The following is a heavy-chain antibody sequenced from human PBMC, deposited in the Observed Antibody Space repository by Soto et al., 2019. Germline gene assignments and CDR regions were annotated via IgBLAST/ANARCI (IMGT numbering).Heavy chain of an antibody. Sequence: GASVKVSCKASGYTFSSYAMTWVRQAPGQGLEWIGWISGYNGNTKNAQKLQGRVTLTTDTSTTTAYMELRSLRSDDTAVYYCARGALDFDYWGQGTLVTVSS. V-gene: IGHV1-18*01. CDR3: ARGALDFDY. CDR1: GYTFSSYA. D-gene: IGHD3-16*01. J-gene: IGHJ4*02. CDR2: ISGYNGNT.